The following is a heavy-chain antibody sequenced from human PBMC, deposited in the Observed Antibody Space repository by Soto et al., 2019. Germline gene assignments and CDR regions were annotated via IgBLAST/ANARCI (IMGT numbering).Heavy chain of an antibody. V-gene: IGHV3-33*01. CDR1: GFTFSSYG. D-gene: IGHD2-15*01. CDR2: IWYDGSNK. Sequence: PGGSLRLSCAASGFTFSSYGMHWVRQAPGKGLEWVAVIWYDGSNKYYADSVKGRFTISRDNSKNTLYLQMNSLRAEDTAVYYCARSLVGYCSGGSCYSKGDYYYYGMDVWGQGTTVTVSS. CDR3: ARSLVGYCSGGSCYSKGDYYYYGMDV. J-gene: IGHJ6*02.